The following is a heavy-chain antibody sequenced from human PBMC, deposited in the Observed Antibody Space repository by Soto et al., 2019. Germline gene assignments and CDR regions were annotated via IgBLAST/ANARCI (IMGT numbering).Heavy chain of an antibody. CDR3: ALVCGHCLSFDY. D-gene: IGHD6-6*01. V-gene: IGHV1-46*03. CDR2: IDPSGGVR. CDR1: GHTFSRYD. J-gene: IGHJ4*02. Sequence: GASVKVSCKASGHTFSRYDMHWVRQAPGQGLEWMGIIDPSGGVRTNAQRFQGRLSLTSDTSSRTLFLELSGLTSEDTAVYYCALVCGHCLSFDYWGPGTLVTVSS.